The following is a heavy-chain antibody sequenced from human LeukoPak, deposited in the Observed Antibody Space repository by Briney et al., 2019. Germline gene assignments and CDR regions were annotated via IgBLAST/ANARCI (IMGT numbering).Heavy chain of an antibody. D-gene: IGHD3-22*01. V-gene: IGHV3-48*03. Sequence: GGSLRLSCVASGFTFSSYEMNWVRQAPGKGLEWVSYISSSGSSIHYADSVKGRFTISRDNAKNSLFLQMNSLRAEDTAVYYCVRASYYYDTSGSPRGWFDPWGQGTLVTVSS. CDR1: GFTFSSYE. J-gene: IGHJ5*02. CDR3: VRASYYYDTSGSPRGWFDP. CDR2: ISSSGSSI.